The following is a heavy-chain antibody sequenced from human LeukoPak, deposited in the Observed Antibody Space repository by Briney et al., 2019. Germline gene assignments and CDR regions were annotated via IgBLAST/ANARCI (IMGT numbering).Heavy chain of an antibody. Sequence: WARQPPGKGLEWIGSIYYSKNTYYNPSLKSRVTISADTSKNQFSLTLGSVSATDTAVYYCVSPRGFSYGYFDYWGQGTLVTVSS. CDR2: IYYSKNT. CDR3: VSPRGFSYGYFDY. D-gene: IGHD5-18*01. V-gene: IGHV4-39*01. J-gene: IGHJ4*02.